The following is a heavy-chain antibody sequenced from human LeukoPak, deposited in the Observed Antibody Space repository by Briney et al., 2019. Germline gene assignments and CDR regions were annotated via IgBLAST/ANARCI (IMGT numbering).Heavy chain of an antibody. Sequence: GGSLRLSCAASGFTFSDYYMSWIRQAPGKGLEWVSYISSSGSTIYYADSVKGRFTISRDNAKNSLYLQMNSLRAEDTAVYYCARGSSWDYYYYMDVWGKGTTVTISS. J-gene: IGHJ6*03. CDR2: ISSSGSTI. CDR3: ARGSSWDYYYYMDV. V-gene: IGHV3-11*04. CDR1: GFTFSDYY. D-gene: IGHD6-13*01.